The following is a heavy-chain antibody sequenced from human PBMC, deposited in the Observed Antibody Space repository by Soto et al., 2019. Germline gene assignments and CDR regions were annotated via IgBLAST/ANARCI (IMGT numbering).Heavy chain of an antibody. J-gene: IGHJ4*02. Sequence: HLVESGGGLVKPGGSLRLSCAASGFTFGNAWMNWFRQAPEKGLEWVGRIKSKIHGGTTDYAAPVRGRFTISRDDSKNTLFLQMNSLKTEDAAVYYCTTVHFDVLTGSFDYWGQGTLVTVSS. V-gene: IGHV3-15*07. CDR1: GFTFGNAW. D-gene: IGHD3-9*01. CDR2: IKSKIHGGTT. CDR3: TTVHFDVLTGSFDY.